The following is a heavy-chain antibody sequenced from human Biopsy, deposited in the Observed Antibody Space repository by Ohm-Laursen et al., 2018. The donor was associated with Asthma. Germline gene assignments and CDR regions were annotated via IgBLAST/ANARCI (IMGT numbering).Heavy chain of an antibody. Sequence: SLRLSCTASGFAFNNSSMTWVRQAPGKGLEWVSSISASGVRTFYADSVKGRFTVSRDSSRNTLYLQLSTLRVEDTAVYFCAKITTDRQKANNWFDLWGQGTLVTVSS. CDR2: ISASGVRT. V-gene: IGHV3-23*01. J-gene: IGHJ5*02. D-gene: IGHD3-22*01. CDR1: GFAFNNSS. CDR3: AKITTDRQKANNWFDL.